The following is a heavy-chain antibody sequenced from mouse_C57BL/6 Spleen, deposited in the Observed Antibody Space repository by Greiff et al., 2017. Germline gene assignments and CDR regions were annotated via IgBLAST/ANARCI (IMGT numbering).Heavy chain of an antibody. CDR1: GYAFSSSW. CDR2: IYPGDGDT. Sequence: VKVVESGPELVKPGASVKISCKASGYAFSSSWMNWVKQRPGKGLEWIGRIYPGDGDTNYNGKFKGKATLTADKSSSTAYMQLSSLTSEDSAVYFCARSGTAQDYFDYWGQGTTLTVSS. V-gene: IGHV1-82*01. D-gene: IGHD3-2*02. CDR3: ARSGTAQDYFDY. J-gene: IGHJ2*01.